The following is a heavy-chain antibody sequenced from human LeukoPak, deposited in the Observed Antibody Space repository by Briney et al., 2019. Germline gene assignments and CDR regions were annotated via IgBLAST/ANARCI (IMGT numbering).Heavy chain of an antibody. V-gene: IGHV4-38-2*01. CDR3: GRAGLGTAYNRFYYYMDV. J-gene: IGHJ6*03. D-gene: IGHD3-16*02. CDR2: IFHSGIA. CDR1: NYPITRDYY. Sequence: SETLSLTRAVSNYPITRDYYWVWIRQPPGQGLEWIGQIFHSGIAHYNPSLKSRVTMSVDTSRSQFSVNLNSVTAADTAVYFCGRAGLGTAYNRFYYYMDVWGKGTTVTVSS.